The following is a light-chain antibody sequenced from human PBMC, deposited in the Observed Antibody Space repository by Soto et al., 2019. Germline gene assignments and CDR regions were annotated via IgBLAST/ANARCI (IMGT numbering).Light chain of an antibody. CDR3: GSWDSSLTAYV. Sequence: QFLLAQPPSVAAAPGQSVTISCSGSSSNIGGNSVSWYQQLPGTAPKLLIYDDDKRPSGIPDRFSGSKSGTSATLGITGFQTGDEADYYCGSWDSSLTAYVFGTGTKVTVL. V-gene: IGLV1-51*01. CDR2: DDD. J-gene: IGLJ1*01. CDR1: SSNIGGNS.